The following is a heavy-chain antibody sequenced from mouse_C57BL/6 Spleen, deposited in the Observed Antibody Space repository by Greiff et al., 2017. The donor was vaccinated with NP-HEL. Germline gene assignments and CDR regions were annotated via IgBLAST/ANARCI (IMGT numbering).Heavy chain of an antibody. CDR3: ARGYYGSRYFDV. V-gene: IGHV5-4*03. D-gene: IGHD1-1*01. Sequence: EVKLMESGGGLVKPGGSLKLSCAASGFTFSSYAMSWVRQTLEKRLEWVATISDGGSYTYYPDNVKGRFTISRDNAKNNLYLQMSHLKSEDTAMYYCARGYYGSRYFDVWGTGTTVTVSS. CDR2: ISDGGSYT. CDR1: GFTFSSYA. J-gene: IGHJ1*03.